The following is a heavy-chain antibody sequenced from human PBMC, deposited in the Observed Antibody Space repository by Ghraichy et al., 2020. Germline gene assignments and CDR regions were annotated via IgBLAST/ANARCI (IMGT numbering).Heavy chain of an antibody. V-gene: IGHV3-21*01. Sequence: GGSLRLSCAASGFTFSSYSMNWVRQAPGKGLEWVSSISSSSYIYYADSVKGRFTISRDNAKNSLYLQMNSLRAEDTAVYYCARDWGSSGYYYANDAFDIWGQGTMVTVSS. CDR3: ARDWGSSGYYYANDAFDI. J-gene: IGHJ3*02. D-gene: IGHD3-22*01. CDR1: GFTFSSYS. CDR2: ISSSSYI.